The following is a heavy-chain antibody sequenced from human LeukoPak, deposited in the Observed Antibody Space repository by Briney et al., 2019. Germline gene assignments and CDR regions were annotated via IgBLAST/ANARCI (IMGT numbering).Heavy chain of an antibody. Sequence: KPGGSLRLSCAASGFTFSDYYMSWIRQAPGKGLEWVSYISSSSSYTNYADSAKGRFTISRDNAKNSLYLQMNSLRAEDTAVYYCARDRFGSGPYYYGMDVWGQGTTVTVSS. CDR3: ARDRFGSGPYYYGMDV. CDR1: GFTFSDYY. D-gene: IGHD3-10*01. V-gene: IGHV3-11*05. CDR2: ISSSSSYT. J-gene: IGHJ6*02.